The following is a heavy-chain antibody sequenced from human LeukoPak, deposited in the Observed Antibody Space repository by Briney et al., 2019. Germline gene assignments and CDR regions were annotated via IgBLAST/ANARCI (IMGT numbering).Heavy chain of an antibody. D-gene: IGHD3-22*01. CDR1: GFTFSSYE. J-gene: IGHJ4*02. CDR3: ARGYPSVGYYDSRAYPYFFDY. V-gene: IGHV3-48*03. CDR2: ISSSGSAI. Sequence: LPGGSLRLSCAASGFTFSSYEMNWVRQAPGKGLEWVSYISSSGSAIYYADSVKGRFTISRDNAKDSLYVQMNSLRAEDTAVYYCARGYPSVGYYDSRAYPYFFDYWGQGTLVTVSS.